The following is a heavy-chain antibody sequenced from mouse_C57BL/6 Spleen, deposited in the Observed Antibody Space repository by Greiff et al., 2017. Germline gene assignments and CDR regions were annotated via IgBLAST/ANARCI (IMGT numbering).Heavy chain of an antibody. V-gene: IGHV5-4*01. CDR3: ARERGANWDRYFGC. CDR2: ISDGGSYT. J-gene: IGHJ2*01. Sequence: EVKLVESGGGLVKPGGSLKLSCAASGFTFSSYAMSWVRQTPGKRLEWVATISDGGSYTYYPDNVKGRITISRDNAKNNLYLQMSHLKSEDTAMSYCARERGANWDRYFGCWGQGTTLTVAS. D-gene: IGHD4-1*01. CDR1: GFTFSSYA.